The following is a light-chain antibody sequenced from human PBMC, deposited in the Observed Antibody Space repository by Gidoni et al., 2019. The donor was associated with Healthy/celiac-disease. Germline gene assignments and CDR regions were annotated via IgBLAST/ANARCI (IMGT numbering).Light chain of an antibody. CDR1: QSISDY. Sequence: DIQMTQSPSSLSASVGDRVTITCRASQSISDYLNWYQQKPGKAPKLLIYAASSLQSGVPSRFSGSGSGTDFTLTISSLQPEDFATYYCQQSYSTLLYTFXQXTKLXIK. J-gene: IGKJ2*01. V-gene: IGKV1-39*01. CDR3: QQSYSTLLYT. CDR2: AAS.